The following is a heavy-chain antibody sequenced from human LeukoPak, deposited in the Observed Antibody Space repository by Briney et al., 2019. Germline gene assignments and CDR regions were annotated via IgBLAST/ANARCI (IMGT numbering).Heavy chain of an antibody. CDR1: GGSIASSYW. J-gene: IGHJ4*02. CDR3: ARNAGNSDVDY. V-gene: IGHV4-4*02. CDR2: IYHSGST. D-gene: IGHD4-23*01. Sequence: KPSGTLSLTCAVSGGSIASSYWWTWVRQPPGKGLEWIGEIYHSGSTNYNPSLRSRVTISVDKSDNQFSLKLNSMTAADTAVYYCARNAGNSDVDYWGQGTLVTVSA.